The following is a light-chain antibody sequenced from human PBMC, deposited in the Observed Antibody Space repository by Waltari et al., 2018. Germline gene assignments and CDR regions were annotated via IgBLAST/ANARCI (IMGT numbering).Light chain of an antibody. CDR3: QQLNSYPPST. J-gene: IGKJ5*01. CDR2: AAS. V-gene: IGKV1-9*01. Sequence: IPLTQSPSSLSASVGDRVTITCRASQGIISYLAWYQQKPGKAPKLLIYAASTLQSGVPSRCSGSGSGTDFTRTISSLQPEDFATDYGQQLNSYPPSTFGQGTRLEMK. CDR1: QGIISY.